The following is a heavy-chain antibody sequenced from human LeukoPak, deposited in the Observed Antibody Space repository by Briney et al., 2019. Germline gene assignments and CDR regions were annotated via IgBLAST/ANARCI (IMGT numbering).Heavy chain of an antibody. CDR2: ISSTSSYI. CDR3: ARDDSSGY. CDR1: GFSFSGYS. J-gene: IGHJ4*02. Sequence: GGSLRLSCAASGFSFSGYSMNWVRQAPGKGLEWVSSISSTSSYIYYADSVKGRFTISRDNAKNSLFLQMNSLRAEDTAVYYCARDDSSGYWGQGTLVTVSS. V-gene: IGHV3-21*01. D-gene: IGHD6-6*01.